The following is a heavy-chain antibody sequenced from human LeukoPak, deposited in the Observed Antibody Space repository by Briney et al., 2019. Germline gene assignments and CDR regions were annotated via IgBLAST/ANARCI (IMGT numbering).Heavy chain of an antibody. D-gene: IGHD5-18*01. Sequence: GGSLRLSCAASGFTFSSYAMSWVRQAPGKGLEWVSTISVNGGSTYYAYSVKGRFTISKDNSKNTLYLERDSLRAEDTAVYYCAKEGGGYVDYWGQGTLVTVSS. CDR1: GFTFSSYA. V-gene: IGHV3-23*01. J-gene: IGHJ4*02. CDR3: AKEGGGYVDY. CDR2: ISVNGGST.